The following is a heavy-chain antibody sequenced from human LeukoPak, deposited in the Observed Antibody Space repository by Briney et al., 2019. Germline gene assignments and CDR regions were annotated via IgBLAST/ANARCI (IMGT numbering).Heavy chain of an antibody. CDR3: AVLLFPVMGPMDV. J-gene: IGHJ6*03. D-gene: IGHD2-21*01. Sequence: SETLSLTCTVSGGSISSSSYYWGWIRQPPGKGLEWIGSIYYSGSTYYNPSLKSRVTVSVDTSKNQFSLKLSSVTAADTAVYYCAVLLFPVMGPMDVWGKGTTVTVSS. CDR2: IYYSGST. CDR1: GGSISSSSYY. V-gene: IGHV4-39*07.